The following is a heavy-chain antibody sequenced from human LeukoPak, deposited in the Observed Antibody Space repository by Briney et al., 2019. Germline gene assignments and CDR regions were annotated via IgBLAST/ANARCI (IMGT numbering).Heavy chain of an antibody. D-gene: IGHD2/OR15-2a*01. CDR2: TNYRSKWNT. CDR3: AGFKSYFSS. Sequence: SHTLSLTCTISIDIHSSNSSVWNWISQSPSRGLEWLGRTNYRSKWNTEYAASVRGRITISPDTSRNQFSLQLNSVTPEDTAVYYCAGFKSYFSSWGQGTLVTVSS. J-gene: IGHJ5*02. CDR1: IDIHSSNSSV. V-gene: IGHV6-1*01.